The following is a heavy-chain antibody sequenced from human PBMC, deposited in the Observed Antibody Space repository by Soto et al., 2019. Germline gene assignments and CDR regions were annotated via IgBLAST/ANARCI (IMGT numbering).Heavy chain of an antibody. J-gene: IGHJ6*02. D-gene: IGHD3-22*01. CDR3: ARRLYYDSSGFEGGGMDV. CDR2: IYYSGST. Sequence: PSDPLSRTGTASGPSTSISSYDGGGIRQPPGKGLEWIGSIYYSGSTYYNPSLKSRVTISVDTSKNQFSLKLSSVTAADTAVYYCARRLYYDSSGFEGGGMDVWGQGTTVT. V-gene: IGHV4-39*01. CDR1: GPSTSISSYD.